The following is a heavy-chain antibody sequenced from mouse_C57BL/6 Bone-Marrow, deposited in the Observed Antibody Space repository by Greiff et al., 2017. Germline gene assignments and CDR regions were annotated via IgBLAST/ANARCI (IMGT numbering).Heavy chain of an antibody. Sequence: EVQLQQSVAELVRPGASVKLSCTASGFNFKNTYMHWVKQRPEQGLEWIGRIDPANGNTKYAPKFQGKATITVDTSSNTAYLQLSSLTSEDTAIYYCVADSPYFDYWGQGTTLTVSS. CDR3: VADSPYFDY. D-gene: IGHD2-12*01. V-gene: IGHV14-3*01. J-gene: IGHJ2*01. CDR2: IDPANGNT. CDR1: GFNFKNTY.